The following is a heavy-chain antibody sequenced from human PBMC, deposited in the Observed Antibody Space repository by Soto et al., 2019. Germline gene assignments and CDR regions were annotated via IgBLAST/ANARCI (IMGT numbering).Heavy chain of an antibody. CDR3: ARDRAYYYDSSGASGFDY. J-gene: IGHJ4*02. Sequence: PVGSLRLSCAASGFTFSSYGMHWVRQAPGKGLEWVAVIWYDGSNKYYADSVKGRFTISRDNSKNTLYLQMNSLRAEDTAVYYCARDRAYYYDSSGASGFDYWGQGTLVTVSS. D-gene: IGHD3-22*01. CDR1: GFTFSSYG. V-gene: IGHV3-33*01. CDR2: IWYDGSNK.